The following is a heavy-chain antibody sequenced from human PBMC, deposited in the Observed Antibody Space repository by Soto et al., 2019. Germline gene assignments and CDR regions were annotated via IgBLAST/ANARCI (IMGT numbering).Heavy chain of an antibody. CDR1: GFTFSSYA. CDR3: ARGGIGDYAIYYFDY. Sequence: GESLKISCAASGFTFSSYAMHWVRQAPGKGLEWVAVISYDGSNKYYADSVKGRFTISRDNSKNTLYLQMNSLRAEDTAVYYCARGGIGDYAIYYFDYWGQGTLVTVSS. D-gene: IGHD4-17*01. V-gene: IGHV3-30-3*01. CDR2: ISYDGSNK. J-gene: IGHJ4*02.